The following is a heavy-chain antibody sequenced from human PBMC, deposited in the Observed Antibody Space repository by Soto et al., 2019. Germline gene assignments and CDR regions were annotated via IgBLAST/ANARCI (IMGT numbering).Heavy chain of an antibody. CDR3: GREGGGDYYDSSGYAGY. D-gene: IGHD3-22*01. CDR2: IIPIFGTA. V-gene: IGHV1-69*12. J-gene: IGHJ4*02. CDR1: GGTFSSYA. Sequence: QVQLVQSGAEVKKTGSSVKVSCKASGGTFSSYAISWVRQAPGQGLEWMGGIIPIFGTANYAQKFQGRVTITADESTSTAYMELSRLKSEDTAVYYCGREGGGDYYDSSGYAGYWGQGTLVTVSS.